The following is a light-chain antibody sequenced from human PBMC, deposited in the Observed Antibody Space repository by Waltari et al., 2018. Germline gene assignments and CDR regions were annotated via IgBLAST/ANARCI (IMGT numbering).Light chain of an antibody. CDR3: CSFRGGDSFV. CDR2: DVS. CDR1: SSDIGTFNL. V-gene: IGLV2-23*02. Sequence: QSALTQPASVSGSPGQSISISCIGTSSDIGTFNLVSWYLQYPGTAPNLLIYDVSQRPSGISGRFSGSKSGNTASLTISGLQAEDEGDYYCCSFRGGDSFVFGTGTRVTVV. J-gene: IGLJ1*01.